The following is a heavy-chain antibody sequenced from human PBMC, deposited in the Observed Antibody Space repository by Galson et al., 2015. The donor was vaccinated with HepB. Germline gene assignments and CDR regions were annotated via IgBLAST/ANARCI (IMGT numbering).Heavy chain of an antibody. D-gene: IGHD1-26*01. CDR3: ARDASSYGPNLRGAFDI. CDR2: ISAYNGNT. Sequence: SVKVSCKASGYTFTSYGISWVRQAPGQGLEWMGWISAYNGNTNYAQKLQGRVTMTTDTSTSTAYMELRSLRSDDTAVYYCARDASSYGPNLRGAFDIWGQGTMVTVSS. V-gene: IGHV1-18*01. J-gene: IGHJ3*02. CDR1: GYTFTSYG.